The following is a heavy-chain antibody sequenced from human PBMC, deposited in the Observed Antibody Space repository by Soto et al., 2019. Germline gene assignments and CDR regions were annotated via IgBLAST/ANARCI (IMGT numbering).Heavy chain of an antibody. V-gene: IGHV3-23*01. Sequence: PGGSLRLSCAASGFTFSSYAMSWVRQAPGKGLEWVSAISGSGGSTYYADSVKGRFTISRDNSKNTLYLQMNSLRAEDTAVYYCAKDFRDSSGYYPTWVYWGQGTLVTVSS. J-gene: IGHJ4*02. CDR2: ISGSGGST. D-gene: IGHD3-22*01. CDR3: AKDFRDSSGYYPTWVY. CDR1: GFTFSSYA.